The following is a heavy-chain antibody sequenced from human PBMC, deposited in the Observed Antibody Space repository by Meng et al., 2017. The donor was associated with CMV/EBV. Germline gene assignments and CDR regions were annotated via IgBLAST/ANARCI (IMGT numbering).Heavy chain of an antibody. J-gene: IGHJ6*02. D-gene: IGHD3-10*01. Sequence: GESLKISCAASGFTFSSYEMNWVRQAPGKGLEWVSYISSSGSTIYYADSVKGRFTISRDNAKNSLYLQMNRLRAEDTAVYYCARAYGDYYYYYGMDVWGQGTTVTVSS. V-gene: IGHV3-48*03. CDR3: ARAYGDYYYYYGMDV. CDR2: ISSSGSTI. CDR1: GFTFSSYE.